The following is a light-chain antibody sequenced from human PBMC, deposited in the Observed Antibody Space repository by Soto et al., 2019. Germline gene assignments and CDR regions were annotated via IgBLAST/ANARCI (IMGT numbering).Light chain of an antibody. V-gene: IGKV1-17*03. CDR1: QGISND. CDR3: LQHNSLPFT. Sequence: DIQMTQSPSAMSSSAGDRVIITCRASQGISNDLAWFQQKAGKVPKRLIYDASTLQTGVPSRFSGSGSGTEFTLTIDSLQPEDFATYYCLQHNSLPFTFGPGTKVDIK. J-gene: IGKJ3*01. CDR2: DAS.